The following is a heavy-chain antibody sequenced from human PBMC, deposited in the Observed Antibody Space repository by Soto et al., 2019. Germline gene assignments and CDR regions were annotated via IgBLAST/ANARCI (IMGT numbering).Heavy chain of an antibody. Sequence: QVQLVQSGAEVKKPGSSVKVSCKASGGTFSSYAISWVRQAPGQGLEWMGGIIPIFGTANYAQKFQGRVTITADESTSTAYMELSSLGSEDTAVYFGARFPTTSSSWYYFDYWGQGTLVTVSS. CDR2: IIPIFGTA. V-gene: IGHV1-69*01. D-gene: IGHD6-13*01. CDR3: ARFPTTSSSWYYFDY. CDR1: GGTFSSYA. J-gene: IGHJ4*02.